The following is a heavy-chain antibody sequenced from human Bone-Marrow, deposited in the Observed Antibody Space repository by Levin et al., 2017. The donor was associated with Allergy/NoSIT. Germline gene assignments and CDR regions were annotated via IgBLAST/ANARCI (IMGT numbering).Heavy chain of an antibody. V-gene: IGHV5-10-1*01. CDR2: IDPSDSYT. J-gene: IGHJ5*02. CDR1: GYSFTSYW. D-gene: IGHD2-15*01. Sequence: GESLKISCKGSGYSFTSYWISWVRQMPGKGLEWMGRIDPSDSYTNYSPSFQGHVTISADKSISTAYLQWSSLKASGTAMYYCARQDCSGGSCYWRGYWFDPWGQGTLVTVSS. CDR3: ARQDCSGGSCYWRGYWFDP.